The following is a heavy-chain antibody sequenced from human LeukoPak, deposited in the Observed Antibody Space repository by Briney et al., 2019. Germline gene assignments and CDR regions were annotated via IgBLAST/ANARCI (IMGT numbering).Heavy chain of an antibody. CDR2: INHSGST. D-gene: IGHD4-17*01. CDR3: ARADYGDSPSFYYYYMDV. V-gene: IGHV4-34*01. CDR1: GGSFSGYY. J-gene: IGHJ6*03. Sequence: SETLSLTCAVYGGSFSGYYWSWIRQPPGKGLEGIGEINHSGSTNYNPSLKSRVTISVDTSKNQFSLKLSSVTAADTAVYYCARADYGDSPSFYYYYMDVRGKGTTVTVSS.